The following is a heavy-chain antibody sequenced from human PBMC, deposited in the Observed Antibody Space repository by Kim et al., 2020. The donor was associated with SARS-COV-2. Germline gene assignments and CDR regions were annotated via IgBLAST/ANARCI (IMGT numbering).Heavy chain of an antibody. V-gene: IGHV3-23*01. CDR3: AKQFGAVVPAANYYYGMDV. J-gene: IGHJ6*02. Sequence: GGSLRLSCAASGFTFSSYAMSWVRQAPGKGLEWVSAISGSGGSTYYADSVKGRFTISRDNSKNTLYLQMNSLRAEDTAVYYCAKQFGAVVPAANYYYGMDVWGQGTTVTVSS. CDR2: ISGSGGST. D-gene: IGHD2-2*01. CDR1: GFTFSSYA.